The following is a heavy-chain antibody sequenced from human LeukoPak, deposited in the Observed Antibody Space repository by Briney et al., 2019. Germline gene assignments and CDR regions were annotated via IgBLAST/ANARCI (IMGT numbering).Heavy chain of an antibody. CDR2: IGGSGGTT. D-gene: IGHD4-17*01. CDR1: GCTFSSYA. V-gene: IGHV3-23*01. J-gene: IGHJ1*01. Sequence: GGSLRLSCAASGCTFSSYAMSWVRQAPGKGLEWVSAIGGSGGTTYYADSVKGRFTISRDNSKNTLYLQMNSLRAEDTAVYYCAKSPFGDAAKYFQHWGQGTLVTVSS. CDR3: AKSPFGDAAKYFQH.